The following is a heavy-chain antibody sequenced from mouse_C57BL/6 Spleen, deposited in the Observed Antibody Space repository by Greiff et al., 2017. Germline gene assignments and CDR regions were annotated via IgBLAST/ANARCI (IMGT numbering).Heavy chain of an antibody. CDR3: AANWAPYAMDY. Sequence: QVHVKQPGAALVKPGASVQLSCKASGYTFTSYWLHWVKQRPGQGLAWIGMIHPNSGSTNYNEKFKSKATLTVDKSSSTAYMQLSSLTSEDSAVYYCAANWAPYAMDYWGQGTSVTVSS. CDR2: IHPNSGST. V-gene: IGHV1-64*01. CDR1: GYTFTSYW. J-gene: IGHJ4*01. D-gene: IGHD4-1*01.